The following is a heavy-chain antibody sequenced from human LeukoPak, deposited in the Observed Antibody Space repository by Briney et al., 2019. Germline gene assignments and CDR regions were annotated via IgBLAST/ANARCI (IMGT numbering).Heavy chain of an antibody. CDR2: INSDESST. Sequence: GGSLRLSCAASGFTFSSYWMHWVRHAPGKGLVWVSRINSDESSTSYADSVKGRFTISRDNAKNTLSLQMNSLRAEDTAVYYCARSKWGSGTQLFDYWGQGTLVTVSS. V-gene: IGHV3-74*01. J-gene: IGHJ4*02. D-gene: IGHD1-26*01. CDR3: ARSKWGSGTQLFDY. CDR1: GFTFSSYW.